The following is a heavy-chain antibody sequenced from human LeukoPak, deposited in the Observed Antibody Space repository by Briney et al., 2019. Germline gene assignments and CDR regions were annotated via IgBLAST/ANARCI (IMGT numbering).Heavy chain of an antibody. CDR1: GFTFNTYG. CDR3: ARQYYDSDGFSLFDY. V-gene: IGHV3-30-3*01. CDR2: ISFDGSNK. Sequence: GRSLRLSCAGSGFTFNTYGMHWVRQAPGKGLEWVALISFDGSNKYYADSVKGRFTISRDNSKSTLYLQMSSLRPEDTAVFYCARQYYDSDGFSLFDYWGQGTLVTVSS. J-gene: IGHJ4*02. D-gene: IGHD3-22*01.